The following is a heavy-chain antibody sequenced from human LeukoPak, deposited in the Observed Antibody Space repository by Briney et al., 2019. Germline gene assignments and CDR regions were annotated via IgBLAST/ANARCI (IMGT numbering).Heavy chain of an antibody. CDR2: IYSGGYT. V-gene: IGHV3-53*05. CDR1: GFTVSSNY. D-gene: IGHD2-15*01. CDR3: VRGYSFGPYGMDV. J-gene: IGHJ6*02. Sequence: GGSLRLSCAASGFTVSSNYMSWVRQAPGKGLEWVSVIYSGGYTYYADSVKGRFTISRDNSKNTLYLQMSSLRAEDTAVYFCVRGYSFGPYGMDVWGQGTTVTVSS.